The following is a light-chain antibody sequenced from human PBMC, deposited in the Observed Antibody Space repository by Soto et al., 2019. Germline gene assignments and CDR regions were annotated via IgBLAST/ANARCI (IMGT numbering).Light chain of an antibody. CDR3: QQRSNSWT. V-gene: IGKV3-11*01. J-gene: IGKJ1*01. Sequence: EIVLTQSPATLSLSPGERATLSCRASQSVSSYLAWYQQKPGQAPRLLIYDASNRATGIPARFSGSASGTDLTLTISSLEPEDFAVYYCQQRSNSWTFGQGTKVEI. CDR2: DAS. CDR1: QSVSSY.